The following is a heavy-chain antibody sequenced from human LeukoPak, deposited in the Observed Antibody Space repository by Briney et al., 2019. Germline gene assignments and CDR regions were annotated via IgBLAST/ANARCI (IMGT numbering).Heavy chain of an antibody. CDR2: IYYSGST. D-gene: IGHD6-19*01. Sequence: SETLSLTCTVSGCSISSSSYYWGWIRQPPGRGLEWIGSIYYSGSTYYNPSLKSRVTISVDTSKNQFSLKLSSVTAADTAVYYCARHHGTGVSSSGWYWGQGTLVTVSS. J-gene: IGHJ4*02. CDR1: GCSISSSSYY. V-gene: IGHV4-39*01. CDR3: ARHHGTGVSSSGWY.